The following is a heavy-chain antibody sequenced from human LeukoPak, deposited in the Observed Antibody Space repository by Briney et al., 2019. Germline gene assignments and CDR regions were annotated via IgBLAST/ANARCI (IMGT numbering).Heavy chain of an antibody. J-gene: IGHJ4*02. Sequence: SETLSLTCTVSGYSISSGYYWGWIRQPPGKGLEWIGSIYYSGSTYYNPSLKSRVTISVDTSKNQFSLKLSSVTAADTAVYYCARNVLRYFDWSGYYFDYWGQGTLVTVSS. V-gene: IGHV4-38-2*02. CDR1: GYSISSGYY. D-gene: IGHD3-9*01. CDR3: ARNVLRYFDWSGYYFDY. CDR2: IYYSGST.